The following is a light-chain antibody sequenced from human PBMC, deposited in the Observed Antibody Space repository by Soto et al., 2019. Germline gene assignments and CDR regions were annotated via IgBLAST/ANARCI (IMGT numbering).Light chain of an antibody. CDR3: QSYDSSLSGSYV. CDR2: GNS. J-gene: IGLJ1*01. V-gene: IGLV1-40*01. Sequence: QSVLTQPPSVSGAPGRRVTMSCTGSSSNIGTGYDVHWYQQLPGTAPKLLIYGNSNRPSGVPDRFSGSKSGTSASLAITGLQAEDEADYYCQSYDSSLSGSYVFGTGTKLTVL. CDR1: SSNIGTGYD.